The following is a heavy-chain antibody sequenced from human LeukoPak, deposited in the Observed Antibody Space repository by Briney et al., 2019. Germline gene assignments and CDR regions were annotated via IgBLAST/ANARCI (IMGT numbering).Heavy chain of an antibody. Sequence: GGSLRLSCAASGFTFSSYGMHWVRQAPGKGLVWVAVISYDGSNKYYADSVKGRFTISRDNSKNTLYLQMNSLRAEDTAVYYCAKDLEGGTGVDYWGQGTLVTVSS. CDR1: GFTFSSYG. CDR2: ISYDGSNK. CDR3: AKDLEGGTGVDY. V-gene: IGHV3-30*18. D-gene: IGHD1-14*01. J-gene: IGHJ4*02.